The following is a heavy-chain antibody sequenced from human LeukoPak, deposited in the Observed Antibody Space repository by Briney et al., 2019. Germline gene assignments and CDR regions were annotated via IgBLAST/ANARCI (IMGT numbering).Heavy chain of an antibody. CDR3: ARGSSGWYEGEYFQH. CDR2: INTYNGST. CDR1: DYTFTNYG. J-gene: IGHJ1*01. D-gene: IGHD6-19*01. V-gene: IGHV1-18*01. Sequence: ASVKVSCKASDYTFTNYGISWVRQAPGQGLEWMGWINTYNGSTNYAPKLQGRVTMTSDTSTSTAYMELSSLRSEDTAVYYCARGSSGWYEGEYFQHWGQGTLVTVSS.